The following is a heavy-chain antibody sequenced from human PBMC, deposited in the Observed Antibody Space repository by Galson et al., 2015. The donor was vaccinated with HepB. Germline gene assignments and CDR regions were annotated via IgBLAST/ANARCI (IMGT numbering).Heavy chain of an antibody. V-gene: IGHV1-24*01. D-gene: IGHD3-10*01. CDR3: AGRAFHRGGPVDY. Sequence: SVKVSCKVSGYTLTELSMHWVRQAPGKGLEWMGGFDPEDGETIYAQKFQGRVTMTEDTSTDTAYMELSSLRSEDTAVYYCAGRAFHRGGPVDYWGQGTLVTVSS. J-gene: IGHJ4*02. CDR1: GYTLTELS. CDR2: FDPEDGET.